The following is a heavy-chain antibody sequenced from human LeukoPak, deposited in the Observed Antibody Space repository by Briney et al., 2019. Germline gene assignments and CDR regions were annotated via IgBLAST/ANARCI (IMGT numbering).Heavy chain of an antibody. CDR3: ARAYSSSWYYNWFDP. J-gene: IGHJ5*02. Sequence: SETLSLTCTVSGYSISSGYYWGWIRQPPGKGLEWIGSICNSGSTYYNPSLKSRVTISVDTSKNQFSLKLRSVTAADTAMYYCARAYSSSWYYNWFDPWGQGTLVTASS. CDR2: ICNSGST. V-gene: IGHV4-38-2*02. CDR1: GYSISSGYY. D-gene: IGHD6-13*01.